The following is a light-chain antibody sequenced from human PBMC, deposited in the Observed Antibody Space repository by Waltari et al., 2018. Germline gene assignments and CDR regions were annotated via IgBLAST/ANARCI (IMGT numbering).Light chain of an antibody. J-gene: IGLJ1*01. CDR3: HVWHPHVDPGV. Sequence: SYVVTQPPSVSVAPGETATTTCGGDNIGTYSLPWYQQKAGQAPVLVIFYDRDRPPGIPDRFSGSNSGNTATLTISRVEAGDEARYYCHVWHPHVDPGVFGTGTEVTVL. V-gene: IGLV3-21*04. CDR1: NIGTYS. CDR2: YDR.